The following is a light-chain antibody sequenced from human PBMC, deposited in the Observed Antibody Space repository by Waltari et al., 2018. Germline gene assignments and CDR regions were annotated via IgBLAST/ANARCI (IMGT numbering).Light chain of an antibody. CDR1: QGISSY. J-gene: IGKJ2*01. V-gene: IGKV1-8*01. CDR2: AAS. CDR3: QQYFSYPYT. Sequence: AIRMTQSPSSLSASTGDRVTITCRASQGISSYLAWYQQKPGEAPKLLIYAASTLRSGVPSRFSGSGSGTDFTLTINCLQSEDFATYYCQQYFSYPYTFGQGTKLEIK.